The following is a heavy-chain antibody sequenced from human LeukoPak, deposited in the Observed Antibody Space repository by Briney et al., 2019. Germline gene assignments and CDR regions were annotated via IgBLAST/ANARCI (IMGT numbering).Heavy chain of an antibody. CDR2: ISGSGGST. Sequence: GGSLTLFCAASGFSFSTYAMTWVRQAPGKGLEWVSVISGSGGSTSYADSVKGRFTISRDNSKNTLYLQMNSLRAEDTAVYYCAKGGGWYYYFDYWGRGTLVTVSS. CDR3: AKGGGWYYYFDY. V-gene: IGHV3-23*01. J-gene: IGHJ4*02. D-gene: IGHD6-19*01. CDR1: GFSFSTYA.